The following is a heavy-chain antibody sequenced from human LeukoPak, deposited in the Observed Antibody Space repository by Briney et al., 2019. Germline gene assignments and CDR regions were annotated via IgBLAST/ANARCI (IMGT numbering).Heavy chain of an antibody. CDR1: GYTFASYG. D-gene: IGHD5-12*01. CDR3: ARDRVYSGYEEPNWFDP. CDR2: ISAYNGNT. V-gene: IGHV1-18*01. J-gene: IGHJ5*02. Sequence: ASVKVSCKASGYTFASYGISWVRQAPGQGLEWMGWISAYNGNTNYAQKLQGRVTMTTDTSTSTAYMELRSLRSDDTAVYYCARDRVYSGYEEPNWFDPWGQGTLVTVSS.